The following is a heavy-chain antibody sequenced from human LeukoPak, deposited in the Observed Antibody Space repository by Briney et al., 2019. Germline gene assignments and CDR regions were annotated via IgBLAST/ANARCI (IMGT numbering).Heavy chain of an antibody. V-gene: IGHV4-4*07. J-gene: IGHJ2*01. CDR3: ARGRDTALNYFDL. CDR2: ISTSGSP. D-gene: IGHD5-18*01. Sequence: SETLSLTCTVSSGSIIRYHWSWTRQSAEKGLEWIGRISTSGSPNYNPSLRSRVSMSADTSKNQVSLQVTSVTAADTAVYYCARGRDTALNYFDLWGRGTLVTVSS. CDR1: SGSIIRYH.